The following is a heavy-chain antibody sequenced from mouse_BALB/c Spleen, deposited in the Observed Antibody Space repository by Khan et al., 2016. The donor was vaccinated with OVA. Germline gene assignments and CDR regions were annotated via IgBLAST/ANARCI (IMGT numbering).Heavy chain of an antibody. CDR1: GYSFTDYN. J-gene: IGHJ2*01. D-gene: IGHD1-1*01. CDR2: IDPYNGGT. V-gene: IGHV1S135*01. Sequence: VQLQQSGPELVKPGASVKVSCKASGYSFTDYNMFWVKQSHGKSLEWIGYIDPYNGGTSYNQKFKGKATLTVDKSSSTAFMHLSSLTSEDSAGFCLARTEYYGSSYYFDYWGQGTTLTVAS. CDR3: ARTEYYGSSYYFDY.